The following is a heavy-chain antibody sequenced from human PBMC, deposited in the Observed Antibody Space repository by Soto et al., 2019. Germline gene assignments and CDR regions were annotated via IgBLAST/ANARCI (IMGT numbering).Heavy chain of an antibody. CDR2: ISAYNGNT. CDR1: GYTFTSYG. CDR3: ARDGVLGYSSRHYYYYGMDV. D-gene: IGHD6-13*01. J-gene: IGHJ6*04. V-gene: IGHV1-18*01. Sequence: QVQLVQSGAEVKKPGASVKVSCKASGYTFTSYGISWVRQAPGQGLEWMGWISAYNGNTNYAQKLQGRVTMTTDKSTSTAYMELRSLRADDTAVYYCARDGVLGYSSRHYYYYGMDVWGEGTTVTVSS.